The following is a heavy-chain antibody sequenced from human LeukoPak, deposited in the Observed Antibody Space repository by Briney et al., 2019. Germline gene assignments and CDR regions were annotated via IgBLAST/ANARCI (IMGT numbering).Heavy chain of an antibody. J-gene: IGHJ4*02. CDR1: GFTVSSNY. CDR2: IYSGGST. V-gene: IGHV3-53*01. Sequence: GGXXRLSCAASGFTVSSNYMSWVRQAPGKGLEWVSVIYSGGSTYYSDSVKGRFTISRDNSKNTLYLQMNSLRAEDTAVYYCARERTGYSSGWYTFDYWGQGTLVTVSS. CDR3: ARERTGYSSGWYTFDY. D-gene: IGHD6-13*01.